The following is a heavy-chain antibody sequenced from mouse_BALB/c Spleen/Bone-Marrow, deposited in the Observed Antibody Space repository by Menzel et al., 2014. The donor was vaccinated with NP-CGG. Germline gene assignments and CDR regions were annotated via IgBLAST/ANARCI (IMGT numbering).Heavy chain of an antibody. CDR2: IYPGSGRT. Sequence: LQQSGSELVRPGASVKLSCKASGYTFTSYWMHWVRQRHGQGLEWIGNIYPGSGRTYYDEKFKNKVSLTVDTSSSTAYMHLSSLTSEDSAVYYCTRREGAYYGNYVGYFDYGGQGTTLTVSS. CDR1: GYTFTSYW. D-gene: IGHD2-10*01. CDR3: TRREGAYYGNYVGYFDY. J-gene: IGHJ2*01. V-gene: IGHV1S22*01.